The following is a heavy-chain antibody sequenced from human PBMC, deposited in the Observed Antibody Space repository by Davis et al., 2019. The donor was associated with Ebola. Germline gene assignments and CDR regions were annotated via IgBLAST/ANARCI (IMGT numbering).Heavy chain of an antibody. Sequence: GGSLRLSCAASGFTFSGSAMHRVRQASGKGLEWVGRIRSQANSYATAYAASVKGRFTISRDDSKNTAYLQMNSLKTEDTAVYYCTASMITFGGVIGHVDYWGQGTLVTVSS. CDR1: GFTFSGSA. CDR3: TASMITFGGVIGHVDY. J-gene: IGHJ4*02. V-gene: IGHV3-73*01. CDR2: IRSQANSYAT. D-gene: IGHD3-16*02.